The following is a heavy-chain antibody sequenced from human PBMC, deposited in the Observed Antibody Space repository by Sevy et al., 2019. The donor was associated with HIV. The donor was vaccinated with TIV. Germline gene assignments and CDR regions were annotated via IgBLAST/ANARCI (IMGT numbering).Heavy chain of an antibody. V-gene: IGHV1-8*01. CDR2: MNPNSGNT. J-gene: IGHJ6*02. CDR3: AGGGIAVAGIDYYYGMDV. Sequence: ASVKVSCKASGYTFTSYDINWVRQATGQGLEWMGWMNPNSGNTGYAQRFQGRVTMTRNTSISTVYMELSSLRSEDTAVYYCAGGGIAVAGIDYYYGMDVWGQGTTVTVSS. D-gene: IGHD6-19*01. CDR1: GYTFTSYD.